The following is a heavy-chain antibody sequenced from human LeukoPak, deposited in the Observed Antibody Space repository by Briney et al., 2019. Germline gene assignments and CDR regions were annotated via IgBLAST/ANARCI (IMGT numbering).Heavy chain of an antibody. D-gene: IGHD6-19*01. CDR1: CYSISSGYY. CDR2: IYHSGST. V-gene: IGHV4-38-2*02. CDR3: ARGRYSSGWYNWFDP. Sequence: KPSETLSLTCTVSCYSISSGYYWGWIRQPPGKGLGWIGSIYHSGSTYYNPSLKSRVTISVDTSKNQFSLKLSSVTAADTAVYYCARGRYSSGWYNWFDPWGQGTLVTVSS. J-gene: IGHJ5*02.